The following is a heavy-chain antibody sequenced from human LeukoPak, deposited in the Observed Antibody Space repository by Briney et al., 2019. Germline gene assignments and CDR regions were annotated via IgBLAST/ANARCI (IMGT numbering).Heavy chain of an antibody. CDR1: GFTFDDYA. CDR2: ISWNSGSI. D-gene: IGHD3-22*01. V-gene: IGHV3-9*01. CDR3: AKDIGYYYDSSGYYMDY. J-gene: IGHJ4*02. Sequence: TGGSLRLSCAASGFTFDDYAMHWVRQAPGKGLEWVSGISWNSGSIGYADSVKGRFTISRDNAKNSLYLQMNSLRAEDTALYYCAKDIGYYYDSSGYYMDYWGQGTLVTVSS.